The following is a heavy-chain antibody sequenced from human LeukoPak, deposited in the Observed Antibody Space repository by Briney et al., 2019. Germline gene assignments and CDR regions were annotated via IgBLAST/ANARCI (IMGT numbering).Heavy chain of an antibody. Sequence: GGSLRLSCAASGFTFSSYSMNWVRQAPGKGLEWVSYISSSSSTIYYADSVKGRFTISRDNAKNSLYLQMNSLRAEDTALYYCAKDKEQIDMGYDILTGYSYFDYWGQGTLVTVSS. CDR2: ISSSSSTI. J-gene: IGHJ4*02. V-gene: IGHV3-48*04. D-gene: IGHD3-9*01. CDR1: GFTFSSYS. CDR3: AKDKEQIDMGYDILTGYSYFDY.